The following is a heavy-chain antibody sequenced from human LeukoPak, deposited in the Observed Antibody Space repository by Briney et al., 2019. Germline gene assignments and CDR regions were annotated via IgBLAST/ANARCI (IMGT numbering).Heavy chain of an antibody. J-gene: IGHJ3*02. V-gene: IGHV3-53*04. CDR3: ARALAYYYDSSGYSAFDI. D-gene: IGHD3-22*01. CDR1: GFTVSSNY. CDR2: IYSGGST. Sequence: GGSLRLSCAASGFTVSSNYMSWVRQAPGKGLGWVSVIYSGGSTYYADSVKGRFTISRHNSKNTLYLQMNSLRAEDTAVYYCARALAYYYDSSGYSAFDIWGQGTMVTVSS.